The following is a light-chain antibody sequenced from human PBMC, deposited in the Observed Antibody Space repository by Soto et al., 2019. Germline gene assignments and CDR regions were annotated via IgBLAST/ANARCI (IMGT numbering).Light chain of an antibody. CDR3: QQFSSYPLT. Sequence: EFVLTQSPGTRSFSPFLRATLSCIASQTVINNYLAWYQQKPGQAPRLLIYDASSRATGIPDRFSGGGSGTDFTLTISRLEPEDFAVYYCQQFSSYPLTFGGGTKVDIK. V-gene: IGKV3-20*01. J-gene: IGKJ4*01. CDR2: DAS. CDR1: QTVINNY.